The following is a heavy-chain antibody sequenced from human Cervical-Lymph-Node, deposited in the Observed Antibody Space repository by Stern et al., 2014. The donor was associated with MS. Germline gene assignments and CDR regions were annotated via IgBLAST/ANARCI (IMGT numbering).Heavy chain of an antibody. CDR2: VHYSGTS. CDR1: GAPITTNH. J-gene: IGHJ4*02. D-gene: IGHD4-17*01. Sequence: QLQLQESGPGLVKPSETLSLTCVVSGAPITTNHWSWIRQSPGKGLEWIANVHYSGTSSYNPALQSRVPTAIDTSTKHFSLSLSSVTAADTAVYFCASCDGYSFASWGQGTLVTVSS. CDR3: ASCDGYSFAS. V-gene: IGHV4-59*08.